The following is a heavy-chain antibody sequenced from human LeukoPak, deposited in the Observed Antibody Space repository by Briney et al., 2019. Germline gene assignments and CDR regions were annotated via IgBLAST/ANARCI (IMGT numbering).Heavy chain of an antibody. CDR2: IGGGDVEI. D-gene: IGHD5-18*01. Sequence: PGGSLRLSCAMSGFTFTNNAMTWVRQAPGKGLEWVSTIGGGDVEIHYADSVKGRFTISRDNAKNTLYLQMNSLRAEDTAVYYCARGGYSYGLYYFDYWGQGTLVTVSS. J-gene: IGHJ4*02. CDR1: GFTFTNNA. V-gene: IGHV3-23*01. CDR3: ARGGYSYGLYYFDY.